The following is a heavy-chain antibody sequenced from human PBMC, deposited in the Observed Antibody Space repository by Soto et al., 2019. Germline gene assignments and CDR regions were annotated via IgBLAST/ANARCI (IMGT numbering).Heavy chain of an antibody. J-gene: IGHJ4*02. CDR2: ISGSGVVI. CDR1: GFTLSDYY. D-gene: IGHD1-1*01. Sequence: QVQLVESGGGLVKPGGSLRLSCAASGFTLSDYYMSWIRQAPGKGLEWLSYISGSGVVIYYADSVKGRFTISRDNAKSSLYLQMNSLRVDDTAVSYCARGRHDGDYWGQGTLVTVSS. V-gene: IGHV3-11*01. CDR3: ARGRHDGDY.